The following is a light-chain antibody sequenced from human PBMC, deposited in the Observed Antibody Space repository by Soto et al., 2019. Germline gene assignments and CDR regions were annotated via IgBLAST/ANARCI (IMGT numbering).Light chain of an antibody. Sequence: EIVLTQSPGTLSLSPGERATLSCRASQSVSGSYLAWYQQKPGQAPRLLIYGASTRATGIPARFSGSGSGTEFTLTISSLQSEDFAVYYCQQYNNWPTWTFGQGTKVDIK. CDR1: QSVSGSY. J-gene: IGKJ1*01. V-gene: IGKV3-15*01. CDR3: QQYNNWPTWT. CDR2: GAS.